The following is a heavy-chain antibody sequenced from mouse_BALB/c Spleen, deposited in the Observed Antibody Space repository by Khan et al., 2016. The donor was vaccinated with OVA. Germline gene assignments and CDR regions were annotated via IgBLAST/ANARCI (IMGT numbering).Heavy chain of an antibody. CDR2: INPSNGYT. V-gene: IGHV1-4*01. D-gene: IGHD2-14*01. Sequence: QMQLEESGAELARPGASVKMSCKASGYTFTSYTIHWIKLRPGQGLEWIGYINPSNGYTNYNQKFKDKATLTADKSSTTAYMELSSLTSDDSALYNCVRDGAYHRNDGWFAYWGQGTLVTVSA. J-gene: IGHJ3*01. CDR3: VRDGAYHRNDGWFAY. CDR1: GYTFTSYT.